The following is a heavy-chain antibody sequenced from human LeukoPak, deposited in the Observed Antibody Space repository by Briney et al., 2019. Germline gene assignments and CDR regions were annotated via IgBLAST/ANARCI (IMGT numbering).Heavy chain of an antibody. CDR3: ARELNPTYYYGSGSPRRPRSHLDY. J-gene: IGHJ4*02. D-gene: IGHD3-10*01. Sequence: SETLSLTCTVSGGSISSGSFFWTWIRQPAGKGLEWIGRIYTSGSTNYNPSLKSRVTISVDTSKNQFSLRLSSVTAADTAVYYCARELNPTYYYGSGSPRRPRSHLDYWGQGALVTVSS. CDR2: IYTSGST. V-gene: IGHV4-61*02. CDR1: GGSISSGSFF.